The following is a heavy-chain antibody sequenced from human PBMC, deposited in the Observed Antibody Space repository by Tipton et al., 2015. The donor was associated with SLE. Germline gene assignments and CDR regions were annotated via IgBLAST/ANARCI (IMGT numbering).Heavy chain of an antibody. V-gene: IGHV3-43*01. J-gene: IGHJ4*02. Sequence: SLRLSCAASGFTFDDFTMHWVRQPPGKSLEWVSLISWDSTYTDFADSVKGRFTISRDNSKNSLYLQMNSLRTEDTAFYYCVKDRPGAFDSWGQGTLVSVSS. CDR2: ISWDSTYT. CDR1: GFTFDDFT. D-gene: IGHD2-2*01. CDR3: VKDRPGAFDS.